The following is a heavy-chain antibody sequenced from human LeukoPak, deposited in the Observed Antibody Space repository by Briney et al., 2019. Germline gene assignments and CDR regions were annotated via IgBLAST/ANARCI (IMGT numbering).Heavy chain of an antibody. J-gene: IGHJ4*02. Sequence: ASVKVSCKASGYTFTGYYMHWVRQAPGQGLEWMGWINPNIGDTNYAQKLQGRVTITRDKAISTPYMELRRLRSDDTAVYYCGGGRGSYCFDYWGQGTLVTVSS. CDR1: GYTFTGYY. V-gene: IGHV1-2*02. CDR2: INPNIGDT. D-gene: IGHD1-26*01. CDR3: GGGRGSYCFDY.